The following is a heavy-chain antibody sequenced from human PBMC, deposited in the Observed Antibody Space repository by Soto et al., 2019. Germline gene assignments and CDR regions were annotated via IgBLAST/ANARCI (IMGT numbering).Heavy chain of an antibody. CDR1: GGSISSYY. V-gene: IGHV4-59*01. D-gene: IGHD3-10*01. J-gene: IGHJ4*02. Sequence: SETLSLTCTVSGGSISSYYWSWIRQPPGKGLEWIGYIYYSGSTNYNPSLKSRVTISVDTSKNQFSLKLSSVTAADTAVYYCARALGFGELLIWGQGTLVTVSS. CDR3: ARALGFGELLI. CDR2: IYYSGST.